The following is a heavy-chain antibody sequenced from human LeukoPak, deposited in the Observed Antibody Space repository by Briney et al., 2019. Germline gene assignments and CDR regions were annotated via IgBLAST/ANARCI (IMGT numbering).Heavy chain of an antibody. CDR1: GFTFRSYA. V-gene: IGHV3-30*18. Sequence: PGGSLRLSCAASGFTFRSYAMHWVRQAPGKGLEWVAVISYDGSYKSYADSVQGRFAISRDDSRKTLYLQMNSLRPEDTAVYYCAKVSRDGVNLASLGNWGQGTLVTVSS. CDR2: ISYDGSYK. CDR3: AKVSRDGVNLASLGN. J-gene: IGHJ4*02. D-gene: IGHD3-10*01.